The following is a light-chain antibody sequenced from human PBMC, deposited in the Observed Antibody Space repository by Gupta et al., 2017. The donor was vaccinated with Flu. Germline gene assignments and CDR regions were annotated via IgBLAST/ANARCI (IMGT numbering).Light chain of an antibody. J-gene: IGKJ1*01. Sequence: EIVLTQSPGTLSLSPGERATLSCRASQSVSSSYLAWYQQKPGQAPRLLIYGASSRATGIPDRFSGSGSGTDFTLTISRLEPEDVAGYYCQQDGSSSWTFGQGTKVEIK. CDR2: GAS. V-gene: IGKV3-20*01. CDR3: QQDGSSSWT. CDR1: QSVSSSY.